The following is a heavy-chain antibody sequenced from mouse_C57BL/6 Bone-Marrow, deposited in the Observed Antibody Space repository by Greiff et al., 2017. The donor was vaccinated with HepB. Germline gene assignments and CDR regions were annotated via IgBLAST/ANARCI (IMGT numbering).Heavy chain of an antibody. CDR1: GYSITSGYD. V-gene: IGHV3-1*01. Sequence: DVQLQESGPGMVKPSQSLSLTCTVTGYSITSGYDWHWIRHFPGNKLEWMGYISYSGSTNYNPSLKSRISITHDTSKNHFFLKLNSVTTEDTATYYCARTTEDYFDYWGQGTTLTVSS. CDR2: ISYSGST. J-gene: IGHJ2*01. CDR3: ARTTEDYFDY. D-gene: IGHD1-1*01.